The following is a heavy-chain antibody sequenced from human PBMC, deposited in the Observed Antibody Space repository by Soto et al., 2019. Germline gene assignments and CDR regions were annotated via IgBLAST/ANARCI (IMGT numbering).Heavy chain of an antibody. J-gene: IGHJ4*02. CDR3: ARVRFAYYYDSSGYLFDY. V-gene: IGHV1-18*01. Sequence: QVQLVQSVAEVKKPGASVKVSCKASGYTFTSYGISWVRQAPGQGLEWMGWISAYNGNTNYAQKLQGRVTMTTDTSTSTAYMELRSLRSDDTAVYYCARVRFAYYYDSSGYLFDYLGQGTLVTVSS. CDR1: GYTFTSYG. CDR2: ISAYNGNT. D-gene: IGHD3-22*01.